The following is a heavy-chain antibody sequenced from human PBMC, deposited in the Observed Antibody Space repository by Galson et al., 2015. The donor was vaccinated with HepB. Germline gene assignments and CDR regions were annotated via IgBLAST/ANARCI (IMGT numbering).Heavy chain of an antibody. CDR1: GFTFSSYW. CDR3: ARDETTVVTGFDY. J-gene: IGHJ4*02. V-gene: IGHV3-7*05. Sequence: SLRLSCAASGFTFSSYWMSWVRQAPGKGLEWVANIKQDGSEKYYVDSVKGRFTISRGNAKNSLYLQMNSLRAEDTAVYYCARDETTVVTGFDYWGQGTLGTVPS. CDR2: IKQDGSEK. D-gene: IGHD4-23*01.